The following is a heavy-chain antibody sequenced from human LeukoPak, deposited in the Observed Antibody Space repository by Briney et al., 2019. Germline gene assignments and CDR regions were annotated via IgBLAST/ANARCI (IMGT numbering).Heavy chain of an antibody. D-gene: IGHD2-15*01. CDR3: ASPVRDRYCSGGSCYSPFDF. CDR2: LNAGGGST. V-gene: IGHV3-23*01. CDR1: GFTFSSYT. J-gene: IGHJ4*02. Sequence: GGSLRLSCVASGFTFSSYTMSWVRQAPGKGLEWVSALNAGGGSTHYADSVRGRFTISRDNSKNTLYLQMNSLRAEDTAVYYCASPVRDRYCSGGSCYSPFDFWGQGDLVTVSS.